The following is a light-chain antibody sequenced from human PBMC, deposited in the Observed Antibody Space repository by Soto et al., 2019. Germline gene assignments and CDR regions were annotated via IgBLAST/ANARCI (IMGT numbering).Light chain of an antibody. Sequence: EIVMTQSPATLSVSPGERATLSCRASQSVSSNLAWYQQKPGQVPRLLIYGASTSDTGIPARFSGGGSGTESPLTITSLQSGRFAFYYCQQYNTWPFTFRHGTNVDIK. CDR3: QQYNTWPFT. V-gene: IGKV3D-15*01. CDR1: QSVSSN. J-gene: IGKJ3*01. CDR2: GAS.